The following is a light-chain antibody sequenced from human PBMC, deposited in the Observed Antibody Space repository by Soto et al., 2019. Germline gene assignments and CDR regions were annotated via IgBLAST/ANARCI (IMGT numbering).Light chain of an antibody. CDR3: SSYAGINTDVV. V-gene: IGLV2-8*01. CDR1: SSDVGGYGY. CDR2: EVT. J-gene: IGLJ2*01. Sequence: QSALTQPPSASGSPGQSVTISCTGTSSDVGGYGYVSWYQQHPGKAPKLMIFEVTKRASGVPNRFSGSKSGNTASLTVSGLQAEDEADYYCSSYAGINTDVVFGGGTQLTVL.